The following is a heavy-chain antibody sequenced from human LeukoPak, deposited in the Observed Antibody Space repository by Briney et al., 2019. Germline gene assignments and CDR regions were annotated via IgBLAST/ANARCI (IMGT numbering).Heavy chain of an antibody. J-gene: IGHJ4*02. Sequence: PSEALSLTCTVSGGSISTYYWSWIRQPPGKGLEWIGEINHSGSTNYNPSLKSRVTISVDTSKNQFSLKLSSVTAADTAVYYCASYQIAVAGSPFGYWGQGTLVTVSS. D-gene: IGHD6-19*01. CDR3: ASYQIAVAGSPFGY. CDR2: INHSGST. CDR1: GGSISTYY. V-gene: IGHV4-34*01.